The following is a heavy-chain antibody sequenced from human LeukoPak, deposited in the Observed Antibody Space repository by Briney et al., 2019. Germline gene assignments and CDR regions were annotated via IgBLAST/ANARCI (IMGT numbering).Heavy chain of an antibody. CDR2: INHSGST. CDR1: GGSFSGYY. Sequence: PSETLSLTCAVCGGSFSGYYWSWIRQPPGKGLEWIGEINHSGSTNYNPSLKSRVTISVDTSKNQFSLKLSSVTAADTAVYYCARSVDTAMVHFDYWGQGTLVTVSS. V-gene: IGHV4-34*01. CDR3: ARSVDTAMVHFDY. J-gene: IGHJ4*02. D-gene: IGHD5-18*01.